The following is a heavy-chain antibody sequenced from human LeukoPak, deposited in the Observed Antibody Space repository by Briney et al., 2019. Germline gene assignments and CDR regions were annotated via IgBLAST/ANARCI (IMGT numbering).Heavy chain of an antibody. CDR2: IQYHGRDK. CDR3: AREGGRTVAGTFDN. D-gene: IGHD6-19*01. V-gene: IGHV3-30*02. CDR1: GFTFRTSG. Sequence: GGSLRLSCAASGFTFRTSGMHWVRQAPGKGLEWVAFIQYHGRDKYYADSVKGRFTISRDNSKNTLYMEVNSLRAEDTAVYYCAREGGRTVAGTFDNWGQGTLVTVSP. J-gene: IGHJ4*02.